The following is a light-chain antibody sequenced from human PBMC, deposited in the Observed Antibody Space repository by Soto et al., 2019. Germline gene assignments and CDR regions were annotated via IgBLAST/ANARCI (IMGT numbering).Light chain of an antibody. J-gene: IGKJ1*01. CDR3: QQRNNWRRT. CDR2: GAS. Sequence: DIVMTQSPGTLSLSPGERAALSCRASQSVSSNSLAWYQQKVGQAPRLLIFGASSRATGVPDRFSGSGSGTDFTLTISSLEPEDFAVYYCQQRNNWRRTFGQGTKVDIK. CDR1: QSVSSNS. V-gene: IGKV3D-20*02.